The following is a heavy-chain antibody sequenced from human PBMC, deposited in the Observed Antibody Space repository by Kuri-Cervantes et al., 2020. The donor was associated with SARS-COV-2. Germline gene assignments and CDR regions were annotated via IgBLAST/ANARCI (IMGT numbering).Heavy chain of an antibody. D-gene: IGHD3-22*01. CDR2: ITYDGSNK. Sequence: GESLKISCAASGFTFSSYGMHWVRQAPGKGLEWVAVITYDGSNKYYADSVKGRFTISRDNSKNTLYLQMNSLRAEDTAVYYCAIAPDIYDSSGYYGDYWGQGTLVTVSS. V-gene: IGHV3-30*03. CDR3: AIAPDIYDSSGYYGDY. J-gene: IGHJ4*02. CDR1: GFTFSSYG.